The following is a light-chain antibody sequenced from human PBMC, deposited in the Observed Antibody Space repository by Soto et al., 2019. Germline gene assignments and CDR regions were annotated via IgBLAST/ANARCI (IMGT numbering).Light chain of an antibody. J-gene: IGKJ1*01. V-gene: IGKV3-11*01. Sequence: EIVLTQSPATLCFCPLDRATLSGRASQSVSNYLAWYQQRPGQAPRLLIYHASNRATGIPARFSGSGSGTDFTLTISSLEPEDFAVYYCQQRDDWPPWTFGQGTKVDIK. CDR2: HAS. CDR3: QQRDDWPPWT. CDR1: QSVSNY.